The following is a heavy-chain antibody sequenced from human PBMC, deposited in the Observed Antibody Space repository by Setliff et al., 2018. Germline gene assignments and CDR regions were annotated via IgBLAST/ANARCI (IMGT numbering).Heavy chain of an antibody. D-gene: IGHD1-20*01. Sequence: ASVKVSCKASGYTFSDLYLHWVRQAPGQGLEWMGWISPSRGATNYALKFEGRVTMTRDTSISAAYMELSRLRSDDTAIYYCARKISVTGTIDYWGQGTLVTVSS. J-gene: IGHJ4*02. V-gene: IGHV1-2*02. CDR2: ISPSRGAT. CDR3: ARKISVTGTIDY. CDR1: GYTFSDLY.